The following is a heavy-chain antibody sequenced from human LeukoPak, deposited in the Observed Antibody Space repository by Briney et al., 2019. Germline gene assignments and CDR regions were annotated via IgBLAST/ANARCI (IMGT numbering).Heavy chain of an antibody. CDR1: GFTFSNAW. V-gene: IGHV3-15*01. D-gene: IGHD1-26*01. Sequence: GGSLRLSCAASGFTFSNAWMSWVRQAPGKGLEWVGRIKSKTDGRTTDYAAPVKGRFTITRDDSKNTPYLQMNSLKTEDTAVYYCTTARELYIWGQGTLVTVSS. CDR2: IKSKTDGRTT. CDR3: TTARELYI. J-gene: IGHJ4*02.